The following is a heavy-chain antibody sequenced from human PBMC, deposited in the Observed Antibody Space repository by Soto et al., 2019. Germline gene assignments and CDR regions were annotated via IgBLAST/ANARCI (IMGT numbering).Heavy chain of an antibody. D-gene: IGHD2-2*01. J-gene: IGHJ6*02. V-gene: IGHV1-69*13. CDR1: GGTFGSYA. CDR2: IIPILNSP. CDR3: AREAPYCTSATCPKFYDMDV. Sequence: SVKLSCKASGGTFGSYAITWVRRAHGQGLEWLGGIIPILNSPAYAQKFKARVVITADEITNTAYMELNSLRFDDTAVYYCAREAPYCTSATCPKFYDMDVWGQGTTVTVSS.